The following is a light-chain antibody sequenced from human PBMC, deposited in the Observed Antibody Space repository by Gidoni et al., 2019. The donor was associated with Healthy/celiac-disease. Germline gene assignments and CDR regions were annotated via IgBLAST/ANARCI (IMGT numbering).Light chain of an antibody. CDR2: KDS. CDR1: ALPKQY. Sequence: SYELTQPPSVSVSPGQTARITCSGDALPKQYAYWYQQKPGQAPVLVIYKDSERPSGIPERFSGSSSGTTVTLTISGVQAEDEADYYWQSADSSGTYAWVFGGGTKLTVL. V-gene: IGLV3-25*03. J-gene: IGLJ3*02. CDR3: QSADSSGTYAWV.